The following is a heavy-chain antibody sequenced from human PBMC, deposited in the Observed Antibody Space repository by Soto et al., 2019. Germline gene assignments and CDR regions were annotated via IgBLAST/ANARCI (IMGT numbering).Heavy chain of an antibody. CDR3: ARRSSSWFDYYYYYGMDV. Sequence: GESLKISCKGSGYSFTSYWISWVRQMPGKGLEWMGRIDPSDSYTNYSPSFQGHVTISADKSISTAYLQWSSLKASDTAMYYCARRSSSWFDYYYYYGMDVWGQGTTVTVSS. D-gene: IGHD6-13*01. CDR1: GYSFTSYW. J-gene: IGHJ6*02. CDR2: IDPSDSYT. V-gene: IGHV5-10-1*01.